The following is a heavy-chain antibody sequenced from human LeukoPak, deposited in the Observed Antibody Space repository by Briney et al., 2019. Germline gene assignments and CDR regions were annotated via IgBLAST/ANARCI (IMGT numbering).Heavy chain of an antibody. Sequence: GRSLRLSCAASGFTFSSYAMSWVRQAPGKGLEWVSAISGSGGSTYYADSVKGRFTISIDNSKNTLYLQMNSLRAEDTAVYYCAKSSGGVFHNALDIWGQGTMVTVSS. V-gene: IGHV3-23*01. CDR2: ISGSGGST. D-gene: IGHD3-10*01. CDR1: GFTFSSYA. J-gene: IGHJ3*02. CDR3: AKSSGGVFHNALDI.